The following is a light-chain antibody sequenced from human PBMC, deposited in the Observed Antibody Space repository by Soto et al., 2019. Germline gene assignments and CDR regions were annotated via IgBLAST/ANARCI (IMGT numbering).Light chain of an antibody. CDR1: SSDVGGYKH. Sequence: QSALTQPASVSGSPGQSITISCTGTSSDVGGYKHVSWYQQHPGKAPKLMIYEVSKRPSGVPDRFSGSKSGNTASLTVSGLQTEDEADYYCSSYGGINNVIFGGGTKVTVL. CDR2: EVS. CDR3: SSYGGINNVI. J-gene: IGLJ2*01. V-gene: IGLV2-8*01.